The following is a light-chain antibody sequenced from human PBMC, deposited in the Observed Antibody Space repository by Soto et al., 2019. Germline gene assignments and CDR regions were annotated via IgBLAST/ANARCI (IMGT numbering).Light chain of an antibody. J-gene: IGLJ2*01. CDR2: DNN. CDR1: SSNIGNNY. Sequence: HSVLTQPPSVSAAPGQKVTISCSGSSSNIGNNYVSWYQQLPGTAPKLLIYDNNKRPSGIPDRFSGSKSGTSATLGITGLQTGEEADYYCGTWDSSLSAGVFGGGTKLTVL. CDR3: GTWDSSLSAGV. V-gene: IGLV1-51*01.